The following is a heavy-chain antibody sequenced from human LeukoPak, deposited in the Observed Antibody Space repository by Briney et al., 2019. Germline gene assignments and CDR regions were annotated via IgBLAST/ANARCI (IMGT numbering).Heavy chain of an antibody. CDR1: GYTFTSYD. D-gene: IGHD3-10*01. J-gene: IGHJ5*02. Sequence: ASVKVSCKASGYTFTSYDINWVRQATGQGLEWMGWMNPNSGNTGYAQKFQGRVTMTRNTSISTAYMELSSLRSEDTAVYYCARGAAYGSGSYYNGFDPWGQGTLVTVSS. CDR3: ARGAAYGSGSYYNGFDP. V-gene: IGHV1-8*01. CDR2: MNPNSGNT.